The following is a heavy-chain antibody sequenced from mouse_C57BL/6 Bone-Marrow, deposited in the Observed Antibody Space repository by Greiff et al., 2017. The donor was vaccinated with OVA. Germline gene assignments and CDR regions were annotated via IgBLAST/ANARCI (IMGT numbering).Heavy chain of an antibody. J-gene: IGHJ4*01. CDR3: ARKVVGGNAMDD. CDR1: GFTFSDYG. CDR2: ISSGRSTL. Sequence: EVKLLESGGGLVKPGGSLKLSCAASGFTFSDYGMHWVRQAPEKGLEWVAYISSGRSTLYSAYPVKGRFTLSRDNAKNTLFLQMTSLRSEDTAMYYCARKVVGGNAMDDWGQGTSVTVSS. D-gene: IGHD3-3*01. V-gene: IGHV5-17*01.